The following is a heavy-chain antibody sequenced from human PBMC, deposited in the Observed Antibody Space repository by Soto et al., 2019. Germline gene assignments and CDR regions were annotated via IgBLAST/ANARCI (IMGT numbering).Heavy chain of an antibody. V-gene: IGHV4-34*01. Sequence: QVQLQQWGAGLLKPSETLSLTCAVYGGSFSGYYWSWIRQPPGKGLEWIGEINHSGSTNYNPSLKSRVTISVDTSKNQFSLKLSSVTAADTAVYYCARVYIVAPMGRAFDYWGQGTLVTVSS. CDR2: INHSGST. D-gene: IGHD5-12*01. J-gene: IGHJ4*02. CDR3: ARVYIVAPMGRAFDY. CDR1: GGSFSGYY.